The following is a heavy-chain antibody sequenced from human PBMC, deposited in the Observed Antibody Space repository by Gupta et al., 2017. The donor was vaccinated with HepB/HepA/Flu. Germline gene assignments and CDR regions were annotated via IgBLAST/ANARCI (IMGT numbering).Heavy chain of an antibody. Sequence: EVQVVESGGDLAKPGGSLRLSCAASGFTFINTWMSWVRQAPGKGLEWVGRIKRKTDGGTADYSAPVKRRFTISRDDSKNTLYLQMNSLKVEDTGIYYCTTTGGSYWGQGTLVTVSS. CDR2: IKRKTDGGTA. V-gene: IGHV3-15*01. CDR1: GFTFINTW. CDR3: TTTGGSY. J-gene: IGHJ4*02. D-gene: IGHD1-26*01.